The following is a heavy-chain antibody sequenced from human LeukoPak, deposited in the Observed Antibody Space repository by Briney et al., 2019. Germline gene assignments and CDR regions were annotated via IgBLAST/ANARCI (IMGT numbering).Heavy chain of an antibody. D-gene: IGHD1-1*01. CDR3: AREKRSTRGYYYGMDV. Sequence: ASVKVSCKASGYTFTGYYMHWVRQAPGQGLEWMGGINPNSGGTNYAQKFQGRVTMTRDTSISTAYMELSRLRSDDTAVYYCAREKRSTRGYYYGMDVWGQGTTVTVSS. CDR1: GYTFTGYY. J-gene: IGHJ6*02. V-gene: IGHV1-2*02. CDR2: INPNSGGT.